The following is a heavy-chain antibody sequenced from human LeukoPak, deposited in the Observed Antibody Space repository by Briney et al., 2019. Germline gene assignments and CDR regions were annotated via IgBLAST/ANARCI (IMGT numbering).Heavy chain of an antibody. V-gene: IGHV3-74*01. D-gene: IGHD3-3*01. CDR1: GFTFSSYW. CDR3: AKDWEGVLRFLE. J-gene: IGHJ4*02. CDR2: INSDGSST. Sequence: GGSLRLSCAASGFTFSSYWMHWVRQAPGKGLVWVSRINSDGSSTSYADSVKGRFTISRDNSKNTLYLQMNSLRAEDTAVYYCAKDWEGVLRFLEGGQGTLVTVSS.